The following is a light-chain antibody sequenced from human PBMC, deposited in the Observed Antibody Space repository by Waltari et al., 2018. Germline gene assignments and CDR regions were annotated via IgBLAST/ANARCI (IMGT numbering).Light chain of an antibody. CDR1: QGISSR. V-gene: IGKV1-12*01. J-gene: IGKJ1*01. CDR3: QQVDSFPRT. CDR2: DAS. Sequence: DIQMTPSPSSVSASVGDRVTLTCRASQGISSRLAWYQQKPGKAPKLLIYDASSLHSGVPSRFSGSGSGTEFTLTISSLQPEDFATYYCQQVDSFPRTFGQGTKVEVK.